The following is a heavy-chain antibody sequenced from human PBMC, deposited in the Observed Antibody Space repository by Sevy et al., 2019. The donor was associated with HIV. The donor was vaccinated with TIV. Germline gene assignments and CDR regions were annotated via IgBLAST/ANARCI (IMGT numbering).Heavy chain of an antibody. J-gene: IGHJ4*02. D-gene: IGHD3-22*01. V-gene: IGHV3-7*04. CDR2: IKQDESEK. Sequence: GGSLRLSCAASGFTLSSYWMSWVRQAPGKGLEWVANIKQDESEKYYVDSVKGRFTISRDNAKNSLYLQMNSLRVEDTAAYYCARARAYYYDNSGYSFDYWGQGTLVTVSS. CDR1: GFTLSSYW. CDR3: ARARAYYYDNSGYSFDY.